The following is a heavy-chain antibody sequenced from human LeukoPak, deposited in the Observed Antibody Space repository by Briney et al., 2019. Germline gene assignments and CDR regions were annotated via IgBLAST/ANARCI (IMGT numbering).Heavy chain of an antibody. CDR2: ISSSGSTI. Sequence: PGGSLRLSCAASGFTFSSYEMNWVRQAPGKGLEWVSYISSSGSTIYYADSVKGRFTISRDNAKSSLYLQMNSLRAEDTAVYYCARDDAHGRGYSYGTTDYWGQGTLVTVSS. CDR3: ARDDAHGRGYSYGTTDY. D-gene: IGHD5-18*01. CDR1: GFTFSSYE. J-gene: IGHJ4*02. V-gene: IGHV3-48*03.